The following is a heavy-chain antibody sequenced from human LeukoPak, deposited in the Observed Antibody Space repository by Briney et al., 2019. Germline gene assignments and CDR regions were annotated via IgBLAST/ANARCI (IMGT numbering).Heavy chain of an antibody. D-gene: IGHD3-10*01. CDR2: ISGSGGST. V-gene: IGHV3-23*01. Sequence: GGSLRLSCAASGFTFSSYAMSWVRQAPGKGLEWVSAISGSGGSTYYADSVKGRFTISRDNSKNTLYLQMNSLRAEDTAVYYCAKDDYGSGSYYNGLDYWGQGTLVTVSS. CDR1: GFTFSSYA. CDR3: AKDDYGSGSYYNGLDY. J-gene: IGHJ4*02.